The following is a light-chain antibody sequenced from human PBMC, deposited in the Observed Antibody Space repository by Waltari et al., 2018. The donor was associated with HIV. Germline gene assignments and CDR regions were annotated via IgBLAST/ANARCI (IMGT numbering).Light chain of an antibody. CDR1: QSLLHPDGNTY. V-gene: IGKV2-24*01. Sequence: EIVMTETPVSPVVALGQPASISCRSGQSLLHPDGNTYLSWLHQRPSTPPRLLIYTISTRFSGVPDRFSGSGAGTDVTLKISRVEPEDVGIYYGWQATKFPYQFGQGTRLEIK. CDR2: TIS. CDR3: WQATKFPYQ. J-gene: IGKJ2*01.